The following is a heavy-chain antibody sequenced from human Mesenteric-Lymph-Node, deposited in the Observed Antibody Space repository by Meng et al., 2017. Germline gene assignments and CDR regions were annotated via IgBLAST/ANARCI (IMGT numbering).Heavy chain of an antibody. CDR3: ARASYGSGSPLGESWFDP. D-gene: IGHD3-10*01. Sequence: QGQLPQWGAGLLQPSEPLSLTCAVYGGSVSGYYWSWIRQLPGKGLEWIGYIHDSGSTYYNPSLKSRVTISADTSKNQFSLKLSSVTAADTAVYYCARASYGSGSPLGESWFDPWGQGTLVTVSS. CDR2: IHDSGST. J-gene: IGHJ5*02. V-gene: IGHV4-34*01. CDR1: GGSVSGYY.